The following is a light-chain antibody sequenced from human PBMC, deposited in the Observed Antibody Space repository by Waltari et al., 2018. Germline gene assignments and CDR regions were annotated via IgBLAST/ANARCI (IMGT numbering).Light chain of an antibody. CDR1: QGFSSW. V-gene: IGKV1-12*01. CDR3: QQANSFPLT. Sequence: DIQMTQSPSSVSASVGDRVTLTCRASQGFSSWLAWYQQKPGKAPNLLIYAASILQRGVPTRVSGSGSGTDFTLTISSLQPEDFATYYCQQANSFPLTFGGGTKVEIK. CDR2: AAS. J-gene: IGKJ4*01.